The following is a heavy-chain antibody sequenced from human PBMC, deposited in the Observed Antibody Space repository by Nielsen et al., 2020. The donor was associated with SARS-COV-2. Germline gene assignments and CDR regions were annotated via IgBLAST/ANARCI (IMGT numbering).Heavy chain of an antibody. CDR2: IDPSDSYT. CDR1: GYSFTSYW. J-gene: IGHJ5*02. CDR3: ARATYCSSTNCYVGFDP. V-gene: IGHV5-10-1*01. Sequence: GESLKISCKGSGYSFTSYWISWVRQMPGKGLEWMGRIDPSDSYTNYSPSFQGHVTISADKSISTAYLQWSSLKASDTAMYYCARATYCSSTNCYVGFDPWGQGTLVTVSS. D-gene: IGHD2-2*01.